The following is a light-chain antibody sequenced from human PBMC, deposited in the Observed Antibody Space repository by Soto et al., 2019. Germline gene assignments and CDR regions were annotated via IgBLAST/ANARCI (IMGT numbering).Light chain of an antibody. V-gene: IGKV3-15*01. Sequence: EIVLTQSPATLSVSPGETATLSCRASQSITRGLAWYQQKPGQAPKLLIYGASTRATGIPARFSSSGSGTEFTLTISSLQSEDFAVYYCQQYNIWPPVPFGQGTRLEIK. CDR2: GAS. J-gene: IGKJ5*01. CDR1: QSITRG. CDR3: QQYNIWPPVP.